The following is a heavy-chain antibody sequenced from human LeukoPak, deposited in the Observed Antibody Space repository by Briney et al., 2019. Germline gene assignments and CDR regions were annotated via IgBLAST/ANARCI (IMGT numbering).Heavy chain of an antibody. CDR2: IYSGGST. V-gene: IGHV3-53*01. CDR1: GFTVSSNY. J-gene: IGHJ6*02. Sequence: PGGSLRLSCAASGFTVSSNYMSWVRQAPGKGLEWVSVIYSGGSTYYADSVKGRFTISRDNSKNTLYLQMNSLRAEDTAVYYCARSVGAYDILTGYYNPYYYYGMDVWGQGTTVTVSS. CDR3: ARSVGAYDILTGYYNPYYYYGMDV. D-gene: IGHD3-9*01.